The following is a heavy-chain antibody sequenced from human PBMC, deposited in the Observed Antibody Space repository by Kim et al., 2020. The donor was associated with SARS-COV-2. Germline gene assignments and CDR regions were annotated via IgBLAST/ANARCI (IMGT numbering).Heavy chain of an antibody. V-gene: IGHV3-33*01. CDR1: GFTFSSYG. D-gene: IGHD6-19*01. CDR2: IWYDGSNK. Sequence: GGSLRLSCAASGFTFSSYGMHWVRQAPGKGLEWVAVIWYDGSNKYYADSVKGRFTISRDNSKNTLYLQMNSLRAEDTAVYYCARDGYSSGWSRGAFDIWGQGTMVTVSS. CDR3: ARDGYSSGWSRGAFDI. J-gene: IGHJ3*02.